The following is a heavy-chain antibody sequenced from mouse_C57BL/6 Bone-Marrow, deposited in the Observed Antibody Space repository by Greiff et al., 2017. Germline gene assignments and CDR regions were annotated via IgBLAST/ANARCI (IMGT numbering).Heavy chain of an antibody. CDR2: IRYDGSN. CDR3: ARRLAY. CDR1: GYSITSGYY. J-gene: IGHJ3*01. V-gene: IGHV3-6*01. Sequence: EVQLQESGPGLVKPSQSLSLTCSVTGYSITSGYYWNWIRQFPGNKLEWMGYIRYDGSNNYNPSLKNRISLTRDTSKNQFFLTLNSVTTEDTATYYCARRLAYWGQGTLVTVSA.